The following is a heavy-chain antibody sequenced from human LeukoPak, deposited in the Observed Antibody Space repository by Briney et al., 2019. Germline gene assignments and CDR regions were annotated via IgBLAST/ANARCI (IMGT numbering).Heavy chain of an antibody. D-gene: IGHD2-21*02. CDR1: GYTFTGYY. V-gene: IGHV1-2*02. CDR2: INPNSGGT. Sequence: ASVKVSCKASGYTFTGYYIHWVRQAPGQGLEWMGWINPNSGGTNYAQKFQGRVSLTRDTSINTAFMELSRLRSDDTAIYYCARIRRDVSWGQGTLVTVSS. CDR3: ARIRRDVS. J-gene: IGHJ5*02.